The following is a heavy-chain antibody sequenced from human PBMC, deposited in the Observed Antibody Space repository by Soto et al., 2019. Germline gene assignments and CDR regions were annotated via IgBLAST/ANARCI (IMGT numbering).Heavy chain of an antibody. Sequence: SLRLSCAASGFTVSSNYMSWVRQAPGKGLEWVSVIYSGGSTYYADSVKGRFTISRDNSKNTLYLQMNSLRAEDTAVYYCARDQGYSYGYSLDYWGQGTLVTVSS. V-gene: IGHV3-53*01. CDR3: ARDQGYSYGYSLDY. D-gene: IGHD5-18*01. CDR1: GFTVSSNY. CDR2: IYSGGST. J-gene: IGHJ4*02.